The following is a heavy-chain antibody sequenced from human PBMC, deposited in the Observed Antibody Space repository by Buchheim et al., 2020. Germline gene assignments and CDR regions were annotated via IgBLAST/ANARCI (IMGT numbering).Heavy chain of an antibody. CDR1: GFTFSSYA. CDR2: ISGSGGST. D-gene: IGHD3-3*01. J-gene: IGHJ6*02. CDR3: AKGVGNFWSGSLLYYYYYGMDV. V-gene: IGHV3-23*04. Sequence: EVQLVESGGGLVQPGGSLRLSCAASGFTFSSYAMSWVRQAPGKGLEWVSAISGSGGSTYYADSVKGRFTISRDNSKSTLYLQMNSLRAEDTAVYYCAKGVGNFWSGSLLYYYYYGMDVWGQGTT.